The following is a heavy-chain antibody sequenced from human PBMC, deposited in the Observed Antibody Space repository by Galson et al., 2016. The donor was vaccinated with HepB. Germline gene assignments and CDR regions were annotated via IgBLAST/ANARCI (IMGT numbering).Heavy chain of an antibody. CDR3: ARAGVRFLAWLSNEFDY. Sequence: ETLSLTCAVSGGSFSGYYWAWIRQTPGGGLEWIGETDYSGNTDYKPSLKSRISISIDTSKNQFSLKMDSVTAADSGAYYCARAGVRFLAWLSNEFDYWGQGIVVSVST. J-gene: IGHJ4*02. CDR2: TDYSGNT. V-gene: IGHV4-34*01. CDR1: GGSFSGYY. D-gene: IGHD3-3*01.